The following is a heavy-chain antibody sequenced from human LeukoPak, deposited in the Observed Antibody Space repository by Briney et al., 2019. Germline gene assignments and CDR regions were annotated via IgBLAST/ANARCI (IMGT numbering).Heavy chain of an antibody. Sequence: KPSETLSLTCSVSGASISSYYWSWIRQPPGKGLEWIGYIYYSGSTNYNPSPKSRVTMSVDTSKNQFSLKLSSVTAADTAVYYCAALGIPLALTFWGQGTLVTVSS. V-gene: IGHV4-59*01. D-gene: IGHD3-10*01. CDR3: AALGIPLALTF. J-gene: IGHJ1*01. CDR2: IYYSGST. CDR1: GASISSYY.